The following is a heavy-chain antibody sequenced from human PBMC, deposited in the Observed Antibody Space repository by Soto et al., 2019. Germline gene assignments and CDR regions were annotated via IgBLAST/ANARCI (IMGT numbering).Heavy chain of an antibody. CDR2: ISGSGGST. Sequence: GGSLRLSCAASGFTFSSYAMSWVRQAPGKGLEWVSAISGSGGSTYYADSVKGRFTISRDNSKNTLYLQMNSLRAEDTAVYYCAKVLQGSYYYYGMDVWGQGTTVTVSS. D-gene: IGHD4-4*01. J-gene: IGHJ6*02. CDR1: GFTFSSYA. CDR3: AKVLQGSYYYYGMDV. V-gene: IGHV3-23*01.